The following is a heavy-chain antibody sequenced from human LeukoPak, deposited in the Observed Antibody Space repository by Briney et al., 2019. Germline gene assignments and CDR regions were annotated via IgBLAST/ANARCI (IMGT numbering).Heavy chain of an antibody. CDR1: GFTFSSYA. V-gene: IGHV3-23*01. CDR2: ISGSGGST. CDR3: ARGGGEWELLRYYYYGMDV. Sequence: GGSLRLSCAASGFTFSSYAMSWVRQAPGKGLERVSAISGSGGSTYYADSVKGRFTISRDNAKNSLYLQMNSLRAEDTAVYYCARGGGEWELLRYYYYGMDVWGQGTTVTVS. D-gene: IGHD1-26*01. J-gene: IGHJ6*02.